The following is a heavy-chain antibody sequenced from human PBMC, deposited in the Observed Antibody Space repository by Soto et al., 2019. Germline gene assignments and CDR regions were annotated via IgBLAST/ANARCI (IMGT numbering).Heavy chain of an antibody. CDR1: GFTFSSYA. D-gene: IGHD3-16*02. J-gene: IGHJ4*02. V-gene: IGHV3-23*01. CDR3: AKSRVFIGAIVTLLDS. Sequence: EVQLLESGGGLVQPGGSLTLSCATFGFTFSSYARVWVRQAAEKVLEWVASISNNGDTTYYADSVKGRFTISRGNSENTLYLQMNGLRADDTALYFCAKSRVFIGAIVTLLDSWGQGTQVTVSS. CDR2: ISNNGDTT.